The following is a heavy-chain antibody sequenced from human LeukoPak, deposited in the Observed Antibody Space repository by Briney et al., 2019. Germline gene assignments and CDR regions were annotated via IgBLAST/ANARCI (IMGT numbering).Heavy chain of an antibody. CDR2: INHSGST. D-gene: IGHD1-26*01. Sequence: SETLSLTCAVYGGSFSGYYWSWIRQPPGKGLEWIGEINHSGSTNYNPSLKSRVTTSIDTSKNQFSLRLKSVTAADTAMYYCAKSGGYGLIDYWGQGTLVTVSS. CDR3: AKSGGYGLIDY. J-gene: IGHJ4*02. CDR1: GGSFSGYY. V-gene: IGHV4-34*01.